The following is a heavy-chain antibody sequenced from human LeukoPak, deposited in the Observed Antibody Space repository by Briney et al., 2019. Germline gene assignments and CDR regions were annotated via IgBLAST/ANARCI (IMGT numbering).Heavy chain of an antibody. D-gene: IGHD3-10*01. CDR2: INHSGST. Sequence: SETLSLTCAVYGGSFSGYYWSWIRQPPGKGLEWIGEINHSGSTYYNPSLKSRVTISVDTSKNQFSLKLSSVTAADTAVYYCARTVGFGNWFDPWGQGTLVTVSS. V-gene: IGHV4-34*01. CDR3: ARTVGFGNWFDP. J-gene: IGHJ5*02. CDR1: GGSFSGYY.